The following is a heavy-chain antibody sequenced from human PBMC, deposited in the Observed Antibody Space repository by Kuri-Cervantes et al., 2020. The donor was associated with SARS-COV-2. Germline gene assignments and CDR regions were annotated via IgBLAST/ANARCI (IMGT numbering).Heavy chain of an antibody. CDR2: ISSSSSYI. CDR3: ARETAIFGVVTSVYFDY. J-gene: IGHJ4*02. D-gene: IGHD3-3*01. Sequence: GGSLRLSCAASGFTFSSYSMNWVRQAPGEGLEWVSSISSSSSYIYYADSVKGRFTISRDNAKNSLYLQMNSLRAEDTAVYYCARETAIFGVVTSVYFDYWGQGTLVTVSS. CDR1: GFTFSSYS. V-gene: IGHV3-21*01.